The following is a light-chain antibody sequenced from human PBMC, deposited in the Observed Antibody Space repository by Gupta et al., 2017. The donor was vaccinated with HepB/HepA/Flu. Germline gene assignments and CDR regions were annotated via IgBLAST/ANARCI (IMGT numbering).Light chain of an antibody. CDR3: QQGENTPRT. CDR2: AAF. Sequence: DIPLTPSPSSLSASVGDRVIITCRASQSISNYLHWYQQKPGKAPKLLIYAAFSLQSGVPSRFSGSGSGTDFTLTISRLQPEDVATYSCQQGENTPRTFGQGTKVEIK. J-gene: IGKJ1*01. V-gene: IGKV1-39*01. CDR1: QSISNY.